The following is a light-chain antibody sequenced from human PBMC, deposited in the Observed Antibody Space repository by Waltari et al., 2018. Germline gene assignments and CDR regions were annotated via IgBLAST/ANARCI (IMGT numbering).Light chain of an antibody. CDR1: ELPRKY. CDR3: YSSDSTGLRV. CDR2: EDT. Sequence: YELTQPPSVSVSPGQTARITCPGHELPRKYAYWFQQKSGQAPRLVMYEDTKRPSGIPGRFSGSSSGTVATLTISGAQVDDEADYYCYSSDSTGLRVFGGGTTVVVL. J-gene: IGLJ1*01. V-gene: IGLV3-10*01.